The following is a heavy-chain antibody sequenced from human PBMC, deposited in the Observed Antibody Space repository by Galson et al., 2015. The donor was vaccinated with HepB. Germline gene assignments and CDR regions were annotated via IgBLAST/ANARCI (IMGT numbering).Heavy chain of an antibody. J-gene: IGHJ4*02. CDR1: GYTFTGYY. CDR3: ARGDAVRGDYSASDY. CDR2: INPNSGGT. Sequence: SVKVSCKASGYTFTGYYMHWVRQAPGQGLEWMGWINPNSGGTNYAQKFQGRVTMTRDTSISTAYMELSRLRSDDTAVYYCARGDAVRGDYSASDYWGQGTLVTVSS. D-gene: IGHD3-10*01. V-gene: IGHV1-2*02.